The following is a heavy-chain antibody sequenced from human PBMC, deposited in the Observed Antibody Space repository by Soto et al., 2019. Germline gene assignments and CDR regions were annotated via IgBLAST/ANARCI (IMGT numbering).Heavy chain of an antibody. CDR2: INHSGST. CDR3: ARGGQDFWSGPFDY. Sequence: LSLTCAVYGGSFSGYYWSWIRQPPGKGLEWIGEINHSGSTNYNPSLKSRVTISVDTSKNQFSLKLSSVTAADTAVYYCARGGQDFWSGPFDYWGQGALVTVSS. V-gene: IGHV4-34*01. D-gene: IGHD3-3*01. J-gene: IGHJ4*02. CDR1: GGSFSGYY.